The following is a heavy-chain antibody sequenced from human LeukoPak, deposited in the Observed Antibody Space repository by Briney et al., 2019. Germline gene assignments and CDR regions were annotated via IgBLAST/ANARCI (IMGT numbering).Heavy chain of an antibody. CDR3: AKWGDYDVLTGYYVSDY. D-gene: IGHD3-9*01. J-gene: IGHJ4*02. V-gene: IGHV3-23*01. Sequence: GGSLRLSCAASGFTFSNYAMSWVRQAPGKGLEWVSAITGSGGNTYYADSAKGRFTISRDNSKNTVFLQMNSLRAEDTAVYYCAKWGDYDVLTGYYVSDYWGQGTLVTVSS. CDR2: ITGSGGNT. CDR1: GFTFSNYA.